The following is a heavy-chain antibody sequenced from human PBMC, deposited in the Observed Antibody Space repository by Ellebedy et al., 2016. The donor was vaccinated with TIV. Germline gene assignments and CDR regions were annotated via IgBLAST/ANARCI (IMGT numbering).Heavy chain of an antibody. CDR2: IKQDGSEK. Sequence: GESLKISCAASGFTFSSYWMSWVRQAPGKGLEWVANIKQDGSEKYYVDFVKGRFTISRDNAKNSLYLQMNSLRVEDTALYYCARFIVGTTNWFDPWGQGTLVTVSS. J-gene: IGHJ5*02. D-gene: IGHD1-26*01. CDR1: GFTFSSYW. CDR3: ARFIVGTTNWFDP. V-gene: IGHV3-7*01.